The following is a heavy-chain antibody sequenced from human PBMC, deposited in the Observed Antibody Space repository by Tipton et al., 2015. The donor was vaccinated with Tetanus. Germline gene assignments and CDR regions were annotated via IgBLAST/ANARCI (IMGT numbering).Heavy chain of an antibody. J-gene: IGHJ6*02. V-gene: IGHV4-59*01. CDR2: IYYSGST. D-gene: IGHD2-21*02. CDR3: ARDRGVTSPFGSYYYGMDV. CDR1: GGSISSYY. Sequence: GLVKPSETLSLTCTVSGGSISSYYWSWIRQPPGKGLEWIGYIYYSGSTNYNPSLKSRVTISVDTSKNQFSLKLSSVTAADTAVYYCARDRGVTSPFGSYYYGMDVWGQGTTVTVSS.